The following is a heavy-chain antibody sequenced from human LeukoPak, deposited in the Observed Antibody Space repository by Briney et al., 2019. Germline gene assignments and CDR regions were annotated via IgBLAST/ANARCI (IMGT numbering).Heavy chain of an antibody. CDR2: ISWNSGSI. J-gene: IGHJ4*02. D-gene: IGHD3-3*01. Sequence: GRSLRLSCAASGFTFDDYAMHWVRQAPGKGLEWVSGISWNSGSIGYADSVKGRFTISRDNAKNSLYLQTNSLRAEDTALYYCAKDRYDFWSGYSPNNYFDYWGQGTLVTVSS. V-gene: IGHV3-9*01. CDR1: GFTFDDYA. CDR3: AKDRYDFWSGYSPNNYFDY.